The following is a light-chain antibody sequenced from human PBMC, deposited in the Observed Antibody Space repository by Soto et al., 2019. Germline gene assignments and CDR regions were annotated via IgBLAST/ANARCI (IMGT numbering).Light chain of an antibody. J-gene: IGKJ4*01. Sequence: HIPQPPSLQSAYVGATAIITCRASQGIGYDLDWYQQKPGKPPNVLIYGGSILQSGVPPRFSGGGGGTDFTLTISSLQPEDSASYYCLQVYTYPLTFGRGTKVDIK. CDR2: GGS. V-gene: IGKV1-6*01. CDR3: LQVYTYPLT. CDR1: QGIGYD.